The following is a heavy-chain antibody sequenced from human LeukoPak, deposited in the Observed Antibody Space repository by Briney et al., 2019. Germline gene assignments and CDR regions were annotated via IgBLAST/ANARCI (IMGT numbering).Heavy chain of an antibody. CDR2: INHSGST. CDR1: GGSFSGYY. D-gene: IGHD6-19*01. V-gene: IGHV4-34*01. CDR3: ARGLYSSGWVRWFDP. J-gene: IGHJ5*02. Sequence: SETLSLTCAVYGGSFSGYYWSWIRQPPGKGLEWIGEINHSGSTNYNPSLKSRVTISVDTSKNQFSLKLSSVTAADTAVYYCARGLYSSGWVRWFDPWGQGTLVTVSS.